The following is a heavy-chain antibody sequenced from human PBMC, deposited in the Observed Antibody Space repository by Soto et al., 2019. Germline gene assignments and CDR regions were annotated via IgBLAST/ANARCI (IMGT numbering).Heavy chain of an antibody. CDR2: ITSDTNTI. CDR3: ARSVEGHFDY. D-gene: IGHD6-19*01. V-gene: IGHV3-48*02. CDR1: GFRFSIYS. J-gene: IGHJ4*02. Sequence: EVQLVESGGGLVHPGGSLRLSCAASGFRFSIYSMNWVRQAPGKGLEWSAYITSDTNTIKYADSVKGRFTNSRDNAKNSVYLQMNSLRDEDTAVYYCARSVEGHFDYWGQGTVVTVSS.